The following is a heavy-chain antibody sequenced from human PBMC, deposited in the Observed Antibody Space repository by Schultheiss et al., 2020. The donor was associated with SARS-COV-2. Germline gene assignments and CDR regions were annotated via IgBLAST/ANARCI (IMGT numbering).Heavy chain of an antibody. V-gene: IGHV4-4*07. CDR3: ARDGASNCSSTSCLSYYYYYMDV. CDR2: IYTSGST. D-gene: IGHD2-2*01. CDR1: GGSISSYY. J-gene: IGHJ6*03. Sequence: GSLRLSCTVSGGSISSYYWSWIRQPPGKGLEWIGRIYTSGSTNYNPSLKSRVTISVDTSKNQFSLKLSSVTAADTAVYYCARDGASNCSSTSCLSYYYYYMDVWGKGTTVTVSS.